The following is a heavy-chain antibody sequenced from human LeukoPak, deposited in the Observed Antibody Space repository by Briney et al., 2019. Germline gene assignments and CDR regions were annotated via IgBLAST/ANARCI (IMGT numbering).Heavy chain of an antibody. D-gene: IGHD6-19*01. Sequence: GGSLTLSCAASGFIFSTYGMHWVRQAPGKGLEWVAVIWYDGSNKYYADSVKGRFTISRDNSKNTLNLQMNSLRAEDTAVYYCAKDRGEAYSSGWYRPFLSDGMDVWGQGTTVTVSS. CDR2: IWYDGSNK. CDR3: AKDRGEAYSSGWYRPFLSDGMDV. V-gene: IGHV3-30*02. J-gene: IGHJ6*02. CDR1: GFIFSTYG.